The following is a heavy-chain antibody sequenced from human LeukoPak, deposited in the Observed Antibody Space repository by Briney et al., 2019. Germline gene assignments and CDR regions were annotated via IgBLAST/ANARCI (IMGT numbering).Heavy chain of an antibody. Sequence: SETLSLTCAVSGGSFSGYYWSWIRQPPGKGLEWVGEINHSGSTNYNPSLKRRVTISVGTSKNQFSQKLSSVPGADTAVYYCARGLNVVVTASHAFDIWGQGTMVTVSS. V-gene: IGHV4-34*01. D-gene: IGHD2-21*02. CDR3: ARGLNVVVTASHAFDI. CDR2: INHSGST. J-gene: IGHJ3*02. CDR1: GGSFSGYY.